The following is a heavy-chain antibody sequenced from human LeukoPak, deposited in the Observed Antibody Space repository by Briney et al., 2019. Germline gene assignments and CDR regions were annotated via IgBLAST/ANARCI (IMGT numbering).Heavy chain of an antibody. J-gene: IGHJ5*02. CDR3: ARRISFMGWFDP. D-gene: IGHD2-15*01. CDR2: INHSGST. Sequence: PSKTLSLTCAVYGGSFSGYYWSWIRQPPGKGLEWIGEINHSGSTNYNPSLESRVTISVDTSKNQFSLKLSSVTAADTAVYYCARRISFMGWFDPWGQGTLVTVSS. V-gene: IGHV4-34*01. CDR1: GGSFSGYY.